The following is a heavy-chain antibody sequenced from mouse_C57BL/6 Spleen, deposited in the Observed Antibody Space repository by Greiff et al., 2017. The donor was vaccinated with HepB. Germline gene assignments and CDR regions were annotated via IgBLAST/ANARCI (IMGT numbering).Heavy chain of an antibody. V-gene: IGHV1-43*01. J-gene: IGHJ1*03. Sequence: VQLKQSGPELVKPGASVKISCKASGYSFTGYYMHWVKQSSEKSLEWIGEINPSTGGTSYNQKFKGKATLTVNKSSSTAYMQLKSLTSEDSAVYYCARWITTVVATEDVWGTGTTVTVS. CDR1: GYSFTGYY. CDR2: INPSTGGT. CDR3: ARWITTVVATEDV. D-gene: IGHD1-1*01.